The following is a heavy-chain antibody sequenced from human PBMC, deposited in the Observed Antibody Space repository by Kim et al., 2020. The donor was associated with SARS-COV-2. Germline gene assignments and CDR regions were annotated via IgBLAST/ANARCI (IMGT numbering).Heavy chain of an antibody. V-gene: IGHV3-30-3*01. CDR2: ISYDGSNK. CDR3: ARDIGSSLDY. Sequence: GGSLRLSCAASGFTFSSYAMHWVRQAPGKGLEWVALISYDGSNKYYADSVKGRFTISRDNSKNTLYLQMNSVRAEDTAVYYCARDIGSSLDYWGQGTLVSVSS. CDR1: GFTFSSYA. J-gene: IGHJ4*02. D-gene: IGHD3-3*01.